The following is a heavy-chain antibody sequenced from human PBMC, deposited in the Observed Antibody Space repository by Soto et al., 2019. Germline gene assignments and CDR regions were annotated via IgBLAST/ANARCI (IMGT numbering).Heavy chain of an antibody. V-gene: IGHV3-74*01. J-gene: IGHJ4*02. CDR2: INNVGSII. Sequence: GSLRLSCAVSGISFSNSWMHWIRQIPGKGLVWVSHINNVGSIINYADSVRGRFTISRDNAGNTLYLQMNGLGVEDTATYYCASDHGRGLKYWGQGTSVTVSS. CDR3: ASDHGRGLKY. CDR1: GISFSNSW.